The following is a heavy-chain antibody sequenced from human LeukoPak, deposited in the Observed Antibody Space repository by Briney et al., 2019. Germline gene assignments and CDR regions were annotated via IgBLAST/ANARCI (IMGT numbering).Heavy chain of an antibody. CDR3: ARNRQLDY. Sequence: GSSLRLACAAAGFNFSGYVMNWVRQAAGKGLEWVASISYDGSNKYCADSVKGRFTISRDNSKNTLYLEMNSLRAEDTAVYYCARNRQLDYWGQGTLVTVSS. J-gene: IGHJ4*02. D-gene: IGHD6-13*01. CDR2: ISYDGSNK. V-gene: IGHV3-30*04. CDR1: GFNFSGYV.